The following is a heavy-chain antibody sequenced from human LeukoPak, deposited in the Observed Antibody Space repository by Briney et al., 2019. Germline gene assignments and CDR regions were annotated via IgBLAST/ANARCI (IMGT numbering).Heavy chain of an antibody. J-gene: IGHJ4*02. V-gene: IGHV3-53*01. D-gene: IGHD7-27*01. Sequence: QAGGSLRLSCAVSGFNVSHYYMSWVRQAPGKGLEWVSVIYSNNTTYYADAVKGRFTISRGNSNSILYLQMNNLRVDDTAVYYCARASWGYDFDSWGLGTLVAVSS. CDR3: ARASWGYDFDS. CDR1: GFNVSHYY. CDR2: IYSNNTT.